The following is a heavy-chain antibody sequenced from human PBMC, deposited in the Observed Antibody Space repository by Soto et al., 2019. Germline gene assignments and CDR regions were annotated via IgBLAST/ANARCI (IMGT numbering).Heavy chain of an antibody. D-gene: IGHD6-19*01. CDR3: AHGSGWLFDY. CDR1: GFSLSTGEVVG. J-gene: IGHJ4*02. V-gene: IGHV2-5*01. CDR2: IYWNDDN. Sequence: QTTLKESGPTLVKPTQTLTLTCTFSGFSLSTGEVVGVGWFRQPPGKALEWLALIYWNDDNHYSPSLKNRLTVTKDTSGNQVVLTMTNVDTVDTATYFCAHGSGWLFDYWGQGTLVTVSS.